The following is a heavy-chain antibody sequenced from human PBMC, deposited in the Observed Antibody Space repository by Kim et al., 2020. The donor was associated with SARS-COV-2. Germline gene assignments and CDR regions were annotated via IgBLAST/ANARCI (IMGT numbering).Heavy chain of an antibody. D-gene: IGHD3-3*01. CDR2: ISSSGSTI. CDR3: ARIDLRFLEYVGAFDI. V-gene: IGHV3-48*03. J-gene: IGHJ3*02. CDR1: GFTFSSYE. Sequence: GGSLRLSCAASGFTFSSYEMNWVRQAPGKGLEWVSYISSSGSTIYYADSVKGRFTISRDNAKNSLYLQMNSLRAEDTAVYYCARIDLRFLEYVGAFDIWGQGTMVTVSS.